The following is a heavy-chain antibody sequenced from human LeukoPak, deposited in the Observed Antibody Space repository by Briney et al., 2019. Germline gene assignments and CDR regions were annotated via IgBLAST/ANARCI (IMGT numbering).Heavy chain of an antibody. CDR2: ISYDGSNK. Sequence: GGSLRLSCAASGFTFSSYAMHWVRQAPGKGLEWVTIISYDGSNKYYADSVKGRFTISRDNSNNTLYLQMNSLRAEDTAVYYCAGAYSSGWYGGFDYWGQGTLVTVSS. J-gene: IGHJ4*02. D-gene: IGHD6-19*01. CDR1: GFTFSSYA. V-gene: IGHV3-30-3*01. CDR3: AGAYSSGWYGGFDY.